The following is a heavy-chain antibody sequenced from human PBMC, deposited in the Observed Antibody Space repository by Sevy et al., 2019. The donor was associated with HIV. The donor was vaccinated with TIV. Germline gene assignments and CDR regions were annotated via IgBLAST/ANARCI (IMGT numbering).Heavy chain of an antibody. V-gene: IGHV1-69*13. Sequence: ASVKVSCKASGGTFSSYAISWVRQAPGQGLEWMGGIIPIFGTANYAQKFQGRVTITADESTSTAYMGLSSLRSEDTAVYYCARIGEYCSGGSCYDYYYGMDVWGQGTTVTVSS. CDR1: GGTFSSYA. CDR3: ARIGEYCSGGSCYDYYYGMDV. J-gene: IGHJ6*02. CDR2: IIPIFGTA. D-gene: IGHD2-15*01.